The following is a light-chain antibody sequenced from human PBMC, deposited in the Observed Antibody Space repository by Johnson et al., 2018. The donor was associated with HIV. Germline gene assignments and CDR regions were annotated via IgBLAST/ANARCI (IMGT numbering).Light chain of an antibody. CDR3: GTWDSSLSAVRCYV. CDR2: DNN. J-gene: IGLJ1*01. V-gene: IGLV1-51*01. Sequence: QSILTQPPSVSAAPGQKVTISCSGSSSNIVNNYVSWYQQLPGTAPKLLIYDNNKRPSGIPDRFSGSKSGTSATLGITGLQTGDEADYYCGTWDSSLSAVRCYVFGTGTKVTVL. CDR1: SSNIVNNY.